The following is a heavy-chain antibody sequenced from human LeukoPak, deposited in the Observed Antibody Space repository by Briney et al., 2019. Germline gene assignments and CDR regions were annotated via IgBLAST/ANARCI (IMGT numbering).Heavy chain of an antibody. CDR3: AKRPKTYSYGQRPYYFDY. V-gene: IGHV3-23*01. D-gene: IGHD5-18*01. CDR1: GFTFSSYG. CDR2: ISGSGGST. Sequence: TGGSLRLSCAASGFTFSSYGMSWVRQAPGKGLEWVPAISGSGGSTYYADSVKGRFTISRDNSKNTLYLQMNSLRAEDTAVYYCAKRPKTYSYGQRPYYFDYWGQGTLVTVSS. J-gene: IGHJ4*02.